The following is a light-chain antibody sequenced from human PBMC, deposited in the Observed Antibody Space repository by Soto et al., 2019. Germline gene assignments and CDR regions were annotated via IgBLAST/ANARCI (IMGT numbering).Light chain of an antibody. Sequence: DIQMTQSPSTLSASVGDRVTITCRASQSISSWLAWYQQKPGKAPKLLIYKASSLESGVPSRSSGSGSGTEFTLTISSLQPDDFATYYFQQYNSYPWTFGQGTKVDIK. CDR2: KAS. V-gene: IGKV1-5*03. CDR3: QQYNSYPWT. J-gene: IGKJ1*01. CDR1: QSISSW.